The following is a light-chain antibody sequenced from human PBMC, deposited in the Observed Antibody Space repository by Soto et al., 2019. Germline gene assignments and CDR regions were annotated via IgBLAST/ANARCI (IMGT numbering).Light chain of an antibody. V-gene: IGLV2-14*01. CDR3: SSYTSDSSYV. Sequence: QYVLTQPASVSGSPGQSITISCTGTSSDVGLYDYVSWYQQHPGKAPQLMIYAVSNRPSGVSNRFSASKSGNTASLFISGLQAEDEADYYCSSYTSDSSYVFGSGTKVTV. CDR2: AVS. CDR1: SSDVGLYDY. J-gene: IGLJ1*01.